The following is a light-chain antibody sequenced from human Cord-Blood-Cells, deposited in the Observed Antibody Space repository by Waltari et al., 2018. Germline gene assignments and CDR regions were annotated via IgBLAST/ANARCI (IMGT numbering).Light chain of an antibody. CDR3: CSYAGSYTWV. J-gene: IGLJ3*02. CDR1: SSDVGGYNY. V-gene: IGLV2-11*01. CDR2: DVS. Sequence: QSALTQPRSVSGSPGQSVTISCTGPSSDVGGYNYVSWYQQHPGKAPKLMIYDVSKRPPGVPDRFSGSKSGKTAALTISGLQAEDEADYYCCSYAGSYTWVFGGGTKLTVL.